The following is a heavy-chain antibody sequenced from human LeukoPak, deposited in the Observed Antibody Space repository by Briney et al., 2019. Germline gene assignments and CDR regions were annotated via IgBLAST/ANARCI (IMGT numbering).Heavy chain of an antibody. V-gene: IGHV4-34*01. Sequence: SETLSLTCAVYGGSFSGYYWSWIRQPPGKGLEWIGEINHSGSTNYNPSLKSRVTISVDTSKNQFSLKLSSVTAADTDVYYCARERGYSGYDDYYYYYMDVWGKGTTVTISS. CDR1: GGSFSGYY. CDR3: ARERGYSGYDDYYYYYMDV. J-gene: IGHJ6*03. CDR2: INHSGST. D-gene: IGHD5-12*01.